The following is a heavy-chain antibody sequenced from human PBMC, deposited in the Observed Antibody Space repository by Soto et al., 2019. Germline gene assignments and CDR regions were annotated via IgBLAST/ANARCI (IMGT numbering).Heavy chain of an antibody. Sequence: ASVKVSCKASGYTFTKYDISWVRQAPGQGLEWLGLISPNSGRPSYAQKFEGRVTMTTDTSTTTAYLELRSLRSGDRAVYYCVRQYYDFWTDYPDFDYWGQGTLVTVSS. V-gene: IGHV1-18*04. CDR2: ISPNSGRP. J-gene: IGHJ4*02. D-gene: IGHD3-3*01. CDR3: VRQYYDFWTDYPDFDY. CDR1: GYTFTKYD.